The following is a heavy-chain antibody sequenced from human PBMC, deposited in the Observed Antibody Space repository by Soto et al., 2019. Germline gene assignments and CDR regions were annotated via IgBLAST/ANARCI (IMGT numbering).Heavy chain of an antibody. J-gene: IGHJ5*02. CDR3: ARDRDARYDILTGFWGFDP. V-gene: IGHV1-69*13. Sequence: GASVKVSCKTSGGTFSSYAISWVRQAPGQGLEWMGGIIPIFGTANYAQKFQGRVTITADESTSTAYMELSSLRSEDTAVYYCARDRDARYDILTGFWGFDPWGQGTLVTVSS. D-gene: IGHD3-9*01. CDR1: GGTFSSYA. CDR2: IIPIFGTA.